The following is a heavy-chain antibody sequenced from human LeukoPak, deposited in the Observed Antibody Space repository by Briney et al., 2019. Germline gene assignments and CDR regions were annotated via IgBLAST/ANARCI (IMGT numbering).Heavy chain of an antibody. V-gene: IGHV5-51*01. CDR2: IYPGDSDT. CDR1: GYSFTSYW. CDR3: ARLAAAGKVNYHYYYMDV. Sequence: GESLKICCKGSGYSFTSYWIGWVRQMPGKGLEWMGIIYPGDSDTRYSPSFQGQVTISADKSISTAYLQWSSLKASDTAMYYCARLAAAGKVNYHYYYMDVWGKGTTVTVSS. J-gene: IGHJ6*03. D-gene: IGHD6-13*01.